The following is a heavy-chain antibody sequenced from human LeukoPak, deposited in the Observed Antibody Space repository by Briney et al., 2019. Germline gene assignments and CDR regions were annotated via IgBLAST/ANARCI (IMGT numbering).Heavy chain of an antibody. D-gene: IGHD2-8*01. Sequence: ASVKVSCKASGYTFTGYYMHWVRQATGQGLEWMGWMNPNSGNTGYAQKFQGRVTMTRNTSISTAYMELSSLRSEDTAVYYCARGDAIMYEKIDYWGQGTLVTVSS. CDR1: GYTFTGYY. CDR3: ARGDAIMYEKIDY. V-gene: IGHV1-8*02. J-gene: IGHJ4*02. CDR2: MNPNSGNT.